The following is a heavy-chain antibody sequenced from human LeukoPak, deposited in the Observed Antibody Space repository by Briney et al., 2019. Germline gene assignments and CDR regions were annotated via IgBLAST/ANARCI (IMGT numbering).Heavy chain of an antibody. J-gene: IGHJ6*03. V-gene: IGHV3-20*04. CDR1: GFTFDDYG. CDR2: INWNGGST. Sequence: GGSLRLSCAASGFTFDDYGMSWVRQAPGKGLEWVSGINWNGGSTGYADSVKGRSTISRDNAKNSLYLQMNSLRAEDTALYYCARDIEDIVVVPAAYYYYYYMDVWGKGTTVTVSS. D-gene: IGHD2-2*01. CDR3: ARDIEDIVVVPAAYYYYYYMDV.